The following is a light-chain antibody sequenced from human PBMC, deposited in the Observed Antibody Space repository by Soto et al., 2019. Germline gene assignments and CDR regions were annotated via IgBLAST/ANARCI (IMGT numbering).Light chain of an antibody. V-gene: IGKV3-15*01. CDR1: QSVSSN. CDR3: QQYKKWPPLT. CDR2: GAF. J-gene: IGKJ4*01. Sequence: EIVMTQSPATLSVSPGERVTLSCRASQSVSSNLAWYQQKPGQAPRLLIYGAFTRATGIPARFSGSGSGTEFTLTISSLPSEDFAVYYCQQYKKWPPLTFGGGTKVELK.